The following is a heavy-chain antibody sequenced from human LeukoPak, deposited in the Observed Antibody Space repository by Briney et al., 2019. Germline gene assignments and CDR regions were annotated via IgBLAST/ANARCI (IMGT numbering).Heavy chain of an antibody. CDR3: ARDRITTEYYDSSGPYDAFDI. CDR1: GGTFSSYA. J-gene: IGHJ3*02. CDR2: IIPIFGTA. Sequence: GASVKVSCKASGGTFSSYAISWVPQAPGQGLEWMGGIIPIFGTANYAQKFQGRVTITADESTSTAYMELSSLRSEDTAVYYCARDRITTEYYDSSGPYDAFDIWGQGTMVTVSS. V-gene: IGHV1-69*13. D-gene: IGHD3-22*01.